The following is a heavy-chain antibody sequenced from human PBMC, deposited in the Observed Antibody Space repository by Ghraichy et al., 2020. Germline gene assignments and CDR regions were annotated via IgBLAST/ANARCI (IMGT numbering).Heavy chain of an antibody. J-gene: IGHJ6*02. V-gene: IGHV1-69*13. CDR3: ARGRVMTTVVTPVGMDV. CDR1: GGTFSSYA. CDR2: IIPIFGTA. D-gene: IGHD4-23*01. Sequence: SVKVSCKASGGTFSSYAISWVRQAPGQGLEWMGGIIPIFGTANYAQKFQGRVTITADESTSTAYMELSSLRSEDTAVYYCARGRVMTTVVTPVGMDVWGQGTTVTVSS.